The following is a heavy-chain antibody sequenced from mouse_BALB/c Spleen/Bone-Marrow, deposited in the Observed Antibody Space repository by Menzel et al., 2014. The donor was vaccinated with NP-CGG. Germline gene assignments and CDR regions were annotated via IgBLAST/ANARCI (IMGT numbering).Heavy chain of an antibody. CDR2: ISNGGGST. CDR1: GFTFXSYT. J-gene: IGHJ4*01. CDR3: ARRVWSRGGDY. V-gene: IGHV5-12-2*01. Sequence: EVQLQESGGGLVQPGGSLKLSCAASGFTFXSYTMSWVRQTPEKRLEWVAYISNGGGSTYYPDTVKGRFTISRDNAKNTLYLQMSSLKSEDTAMYYCARRVWSRGGDYWGQGTSVTVSS. D-gene: IGHD2-10*02.